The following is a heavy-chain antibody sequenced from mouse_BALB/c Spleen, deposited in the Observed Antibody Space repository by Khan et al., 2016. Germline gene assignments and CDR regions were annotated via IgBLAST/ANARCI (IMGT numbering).Heavy chain of an antibody. CDR2: ILPGSGST. D-gene: IGHD1-2*01. J-gene: IGHJ3*01. V-gene: IGHV1-9*01. CDR1: GYTFSSYW. Sequence: QVQLKQSGAELMKPGASVKISCKATGYTFSSYWIEWVKQRPGHGLAWIGEILPGSGSTNYNEKFKGKATFTADTSSNTAYMQLSSLTSEDSAVYYCARGGTTARFAYWGQGTLVTVSA. CDR3: ARGGTTARFAY.